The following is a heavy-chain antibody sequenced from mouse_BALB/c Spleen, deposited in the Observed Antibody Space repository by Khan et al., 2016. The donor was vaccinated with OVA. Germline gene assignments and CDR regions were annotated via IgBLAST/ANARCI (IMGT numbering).Heavy chain of an antibody. CDR1: GYSITSEYA. Sequence: EVQLQESRPGLVKPSQSLSLTCTVTGYSITSEYAWNWIRHFPGNKLEWMGYINYSGNTRYNPSLKSRISITRDTSKNQFFLQLNSVTTEDTATYYCTRKDYYDYDPFPYWGQGTLVTVSA. CDR2: INYSGNT. D-gene: IGHD2-4*01. CDR3: TRKDYYDYDPFPY. V-gene: IGHV3-2*02. J-gene: IGHJ3*01.